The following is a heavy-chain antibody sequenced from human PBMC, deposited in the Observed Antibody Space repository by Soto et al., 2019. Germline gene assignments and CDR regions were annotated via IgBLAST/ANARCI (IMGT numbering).Heavy chain of an antibody. J-gene: IGHJ5*02. Sequence: GGSLRLSCAASGLTFSSHAMSWIRQAPGKGLEWISYISGSGNTIYYADSVKGRFIISRDNAKNSLFLQMNSLRADDTAVYYSARDRLPMVVVVMGWFDPWGQGTLVTVS. CDR1: GLTFSSHA. D-gene: IGHD3-22*01. CDR3: ARDRLPMVVVVMGWFDP. CDR2: ISGSGNTI. V-gene: IGHV3-11*01.